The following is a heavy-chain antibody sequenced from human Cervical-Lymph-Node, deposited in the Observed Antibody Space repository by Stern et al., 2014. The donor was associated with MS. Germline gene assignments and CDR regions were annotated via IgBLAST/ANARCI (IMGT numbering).Heavy chain of an antibody. CDR3: ARDRYYDTSGYYADFDL. J-gene: IGHJ2*01. CDR2: ISSGSNYI. V-gene: IGHV3-21*01. CDR1: GFTFSSYS. Sequence: MQLVQSGGGLVKPGGSLRLSCAASGFTFSSYSMNWVRQAPGKGLEWVSSISSGSNYIYYADSMKGRFTISRDNARNSLYLQINSLRAEDTAVYYCARDRYYDTSGYYADFDLWGRGTLVTVSS. D-gene: IGHD3-22*01.